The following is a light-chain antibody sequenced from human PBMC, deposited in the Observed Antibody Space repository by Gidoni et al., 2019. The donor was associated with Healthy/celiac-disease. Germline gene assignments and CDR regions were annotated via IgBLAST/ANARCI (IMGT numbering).Light chain of an antibody. CDR2: DAS. CDR3: QQRSNWPLSLT. V-gene: IGKV3-11*01. J-gene: IGKJ4*01. Sequence: DIVLTQSPATLSLSPGERATLSCRASQSVSSYLAWYQQKPGQAPRLLIYDASNRATGIPARFSGSGSGTDFTLTISSLEPEDFAVYYCQQRSNWPLSLTFGGXTKVEIK. CDR1: QSVSSY.